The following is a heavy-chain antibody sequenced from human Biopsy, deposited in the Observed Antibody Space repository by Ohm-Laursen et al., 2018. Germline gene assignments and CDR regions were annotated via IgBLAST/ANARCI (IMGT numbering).Heavy chain of an antibody. Sequence: TLSLTCAVSGGSISGSSWSWIRQAPGRGLEWVGYISCSGSTSNNPSLKSRITISVDTSKNQISRKVTSVTAADTAVYYCAKHGSGWTGDDALHIWGQGTMVTVSS. CDR2: ISCSGST. V-gene: IGHV4-59*08. D-gene: IGHD6-19*01. CDR3: AKHGSGWTGDDALHI. J-gene: IGHJ3*02. CDR1: GGSISGSS.